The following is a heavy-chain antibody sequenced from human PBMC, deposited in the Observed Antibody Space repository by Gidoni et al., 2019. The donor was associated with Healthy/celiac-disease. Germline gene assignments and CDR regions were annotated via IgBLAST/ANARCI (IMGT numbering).Heavy chain of an antibody. Sequence: QVQLVQSGAEVKKPGASVKVSCKASGYTFTSYGISWVRQAPGQGLEWMGWISAYNSNTTNAPKQQDSSTTTTDTSSSTADKELMRRRSDDTAVDYCSTTPATFCGYFAYWGQGTLVTVSS. J-gene: IGHJ4*02. D-gene: IGHD1-1*01. CDR1: GYTFTSYG. CDR3: STTPATFCGYFAY. CDR2: ISAYNSNT. V-gene: IGHV1-18*04.